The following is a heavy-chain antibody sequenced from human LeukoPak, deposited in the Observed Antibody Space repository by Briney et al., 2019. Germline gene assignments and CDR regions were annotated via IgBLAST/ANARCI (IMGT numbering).Heavy chain of an antibody. V-gene: IGHV3-74*01. CDR3: ATRGRYCSGGSCHNWFDP. CDR1: GFTFSSYW. J-gene: IGHJ5*02. CDR2: INSDGSST. D-gene: IGHD2-15*01. Sequence: PGGSLRLSCAASGFTFSSYWMHWVRQAPGKGLVWVSRINSDGSSTSYADSVKGRFTISRDNAKNSLYLQMNSLRAEDTAVYYCATRGRYCSGGSCHNWFDPWGQGTLVTVSS.